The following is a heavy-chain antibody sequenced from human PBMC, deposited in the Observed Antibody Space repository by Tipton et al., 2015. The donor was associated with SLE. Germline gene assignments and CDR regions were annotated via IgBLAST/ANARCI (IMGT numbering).Heavy chain of an antibody. J-gene: IGHJ6*02. V-gene: IGHV4-59*11. CDR3: ARAGYSGSYYGYYYYGMDV. CDR2: IYYSGST. Sequence: TLSLTCTVSGGSISSHYWSWIRQPPGKGLEWIGYIYYSGSTNYNPSLKSRVTISVDMSKNQFSLKLSSVTAADTAVYYCARAGYSGSYYGYYYYGMDVWGQGTTVTVSS. CDR1: GGSISSHY. D-gene: IGHD1-26*01.